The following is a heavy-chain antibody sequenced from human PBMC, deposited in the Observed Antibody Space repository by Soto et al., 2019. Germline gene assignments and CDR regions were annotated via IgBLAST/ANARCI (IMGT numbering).Heavy chain of an antibody. V-gene: IGHV3-74*01. CDR2: IKGDGSST. CDR3: ARVVWFRPPRGATVTTFRNYYYYMDV. Sequence: HPGGSLRLSCAASGFTFSSYSMNWVRQAPGKGLEWVSRIKGDGSSTNYADSVKGRFTISRDNAKNTVYLQMNSLRAEDTAVYYCARVVWFRPPRGATVTTFRNYYYYMDVWGKGTTVTVSS. CDR1: GFTFSSYS. J-gene: IGHJ6*03. D-gene: IGHD4-17*01.